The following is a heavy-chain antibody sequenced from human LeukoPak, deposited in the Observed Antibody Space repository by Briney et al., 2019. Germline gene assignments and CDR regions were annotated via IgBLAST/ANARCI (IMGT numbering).Heavy chain of an antibody. V-gene: IGHV3-30*03. J-gene: IGHJ4*02. CDR2: ISSDGSNK. Sequence: PGGSLRLSCAASGFIFGSHGMHWVRQAPGKGLEWVAVISSDGSNKYYADSVKGRFTISRDNSKNTLYLQMNSLRAEDTAVYYCARDGDRYSSGWYYFDYWGQGTLVTVSS. CDR1: GFIFGSHG. CDR3: ARDGDRYSSGWYYFDY. D-gene: IGHD6-19*01.